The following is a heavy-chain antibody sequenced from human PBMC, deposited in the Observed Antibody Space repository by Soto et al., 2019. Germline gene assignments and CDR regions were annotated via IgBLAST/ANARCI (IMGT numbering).Heavy chain of an antibody. CDR1: GFTFGTYA. J-gene: IGHJ4*02. Sequence: GGSLRLSCAASGFTFGTYAMTWVRQAPGKGLEWVSAISGSAGSTYYADSVKGRFTISRDNSKNTLYLQVSSLRAEDTALYYCAKVRADILTGHYDYWGQGTLVTVSS. CDR3: AKVRADILTGHYDY. D-gene: IGHD3-9*01. V-gene: IGHV3-23*01. CDR2: ISGSAGST.